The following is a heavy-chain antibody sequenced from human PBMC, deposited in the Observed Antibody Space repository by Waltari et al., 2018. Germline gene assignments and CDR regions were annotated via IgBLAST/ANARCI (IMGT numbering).Heavy chain of an antibody. CDR2: IYYSGGT. CDR3: ARAAAGTFFDY. D-gene: IGHD6-13*01. V-gene: IGHV4-59*01. CDR1: GGSISSYY. J-gene: IGHJ4*02. Sequence: QVQLQESGPGLVKPSETLSLTCTVPGGSISSYYWSWIRQPPGKGLEWIGYIYYSGGTNYNPSLKSRVTISVDTSKNQFSLKLSSVTAADTAVYYCARAAAGTFFDYWGQGTLVTVSS.